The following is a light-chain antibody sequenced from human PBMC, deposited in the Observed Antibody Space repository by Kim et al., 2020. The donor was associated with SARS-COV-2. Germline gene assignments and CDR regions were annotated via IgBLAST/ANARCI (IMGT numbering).Light chain of an antibody. CDR2: DAS. CDR3: QQRNSWPPAVT. Sequence: PGARATPPCRATRNCATYLSWYRRRPGQAPRILVYDASNRATGVPDRFSGSGSGTDFTRTISSLEPGDFSIYYCQQRNSWPPAVTFGGGTKVDIK. V-gene: IGKV3-11*01. CDR1: RNCATY. J-gene: IGKJ4*01.